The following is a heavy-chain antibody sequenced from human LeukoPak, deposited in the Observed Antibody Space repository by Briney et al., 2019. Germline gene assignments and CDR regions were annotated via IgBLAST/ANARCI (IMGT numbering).Heavy chain of an antibody. J-gene: IGHJ4*02. CDR1: GGTFSSYA. D-gene: IGHD3-9*01. CDR3: ARRGILTGLLFDY. CDR2: IIPIFGTA. Sequence: GASVKVSCKASGGTFSSYAISWVRQAPGQGLEWMGGIIPIFGTANYAQKFQGRVTITADESTSTAYMELSSLRSEDTAVYYCARRGILTGLLFDYWGQGTLVTVSS. V-gene: IGHV1-69*13.